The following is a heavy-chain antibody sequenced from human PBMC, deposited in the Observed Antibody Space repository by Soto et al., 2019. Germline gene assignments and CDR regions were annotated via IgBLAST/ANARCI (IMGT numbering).Heavy chain of an antibody. V-gene: IGHV3-23*01. CDR1: GFTFSSYA. CDR2: ISGSGGST. D-gene: IGHD3-10*01. CDR3: AKDRSVLSLEVGFGELAY. J-gene: IGHJ4*02. Sequence: EVQLLESGGGLVQPGGSLRLSCAASGFTFSSYAMSWVRQAPGKGLEWVSAISGSGGSTYYADSVKGRFTISRDDSKNTLYLQMNGLRAEDTGVYYCAKDRSVLSLEVGFGELAYWGQGTLVTVSS.